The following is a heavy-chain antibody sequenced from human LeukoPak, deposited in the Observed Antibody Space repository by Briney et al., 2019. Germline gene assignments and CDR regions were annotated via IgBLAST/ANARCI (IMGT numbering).Heavy chain of an antibody. CDR2: IKQDGSEK. D-gene: IGHD2-15*01. J-gene: IGHJ4*02. Sequence: PGGSLRLSCAASGFTFSSYWMSWVRQAPGKGLEWVANIKQDGSEKYYVDSVKGRFTISRDNSKNTLYLQMNSLQTEDTAMYYCATEGSHLSITPNLDYWGQGTLVTVSS. V-gene: IGHV3-7*03. CDR1: GFTFSSYW. CDR3: ATEGSHLSITPNLDY.